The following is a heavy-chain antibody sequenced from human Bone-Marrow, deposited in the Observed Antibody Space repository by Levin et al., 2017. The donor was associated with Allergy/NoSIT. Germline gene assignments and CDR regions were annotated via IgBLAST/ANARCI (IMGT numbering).Heavy chain of an antibody. Sequence: GGSLRLSCAASGFTVSSNYMSWVRQAPGKGLEWVSVIYSGGSTYYADSVKGRFTISRDNSKNTLYLQMNSLRAEDTAVYYCARDRGSSSSYYGMDVWGQGTTVTVSS. V-gene: IGHV3-53*01. D-gene: IGHD6-6*01. CDR2: IYSGGST. CDR3: ARDRGSSSSYYGMDV. CDR1: GFTVSSNY. J-gene: IGHJ6*02.